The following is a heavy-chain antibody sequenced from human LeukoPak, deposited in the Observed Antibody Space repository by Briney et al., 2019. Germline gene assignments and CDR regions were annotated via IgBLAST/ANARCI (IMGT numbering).Heavy chain of an antibody. CDR3: ARAGYGSGSYDWFDP. D-gene: IGHD3-10*01. CDR1: GYTFTGYY. J-gene: IGHJ5*02. Sequence: AAVKLSCKASGYTFTGYYMHWVRQAPGQGLEWMGWINPNSGGTNYAQKFQGRVTMTRDTSISTAYMELSRVRSDDTAVYYCARAGYGSGSYDWFDPWGQGTLVTVSS. CDR2: INPNSGGT. V-gene: IGHV1-2*02.